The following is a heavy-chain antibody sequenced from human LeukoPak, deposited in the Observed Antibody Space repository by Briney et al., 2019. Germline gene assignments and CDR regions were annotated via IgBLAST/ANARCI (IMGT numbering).Heavy chain of an antibody. J-gene: IGHJ6*04. Sequence: GESLQISCKGSGYSFTSYWISWVRQMPGKGLEWMGRIGPSDSYTNYSPSFQGHVTISADKSISTAYLQWSSLKASDTAMYYCATHVLLWFGERGYYYGMDVWGKGTTVTVSS. CDR1: GYSFTSYW. CDR2: IGPSDSYT. V-gene: IGHV5-10-1*01. D-gene: IGHD3-10*01. CDR3: ATHVLLWFGERGYYYGMDV.